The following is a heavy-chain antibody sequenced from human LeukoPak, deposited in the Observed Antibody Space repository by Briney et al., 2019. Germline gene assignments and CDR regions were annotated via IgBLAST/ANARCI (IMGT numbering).Heavy chain of an antibody. Sequence: GGSLRLSCAASGFTFSSYGMHWVRQTPGKGLEWVSFISSRSTYIYYADSVKGRFTISRDNAKNSLYLQMNSLRAEDTAVYYCAREPTAMILWGQGTLVTVSS. CDR3: AREPTAMIL. CDR1: GFTFSSYG. D-gene: IGHD5-18*01. J-gene: IGHJ4*02. V-gene: IGHV3-21*01. CDR2: ISSRSTYI.